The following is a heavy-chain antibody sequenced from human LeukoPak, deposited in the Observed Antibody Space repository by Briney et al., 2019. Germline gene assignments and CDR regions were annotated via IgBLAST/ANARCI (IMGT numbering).Heavy chain of an antibody. J-gene: IGHJ6*02. V-gene: IGHV4-34*01. CDR3: ARRIQLWYDYYYYRMDV. CDR1: GGSLSGYY. Sequence: SETLSLTCSVYGGSLSGYYWSWIRQPPGKGLEWIGEINHSGRTTFSPSLKSRVTVALDTSKNPFSLKLSSVTAADTAVYYCARRIQLWYDYYYYRMDVWGQGTTVTVSS. CDR2: INHSGRT. D-gene: IGHD5-18*01.